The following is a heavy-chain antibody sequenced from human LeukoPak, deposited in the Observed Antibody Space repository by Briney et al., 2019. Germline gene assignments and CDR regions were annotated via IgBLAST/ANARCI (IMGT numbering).Heavy chain of an antibody. Sequence: SGPALVKPTQTLTLTCTFSGFALSTSGMCVTWIRHPPGKALEGPTRIDWDDAKYYSTSLKTRLTISKDISKNQVVLTMTNMDPVDTATYYCARMTYYYDRSGYYVFDYWGQGTLVTVSS. CDR1: GFALSTSGMC. D-gene: IGHD3-22*01. J-gene: IGHJ4*02. CDR2: IDWDDAK. CDR3: ARMTYYYDRSGYYVFDY. V-gene: IGHV2-70*11.